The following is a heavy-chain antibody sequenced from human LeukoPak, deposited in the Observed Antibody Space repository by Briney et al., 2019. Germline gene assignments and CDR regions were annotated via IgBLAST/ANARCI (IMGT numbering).Heavy chain of an antibody. CDR1: GYTFTGYY. CDR2: INPNSGGT. D-gene: IGHD3-22*01. Sequence: ASVKVSCKASGYTFTGYYMHWVRQAPGQGLEWMGWINPNSGGTNYAQKFQGRVTMTRDTSISTAYMELSRLRSDDTAVYYCAREWSDYYDSSGSDGYWGQGTLVTVSS. CDR3: AREWSDYYDSSGSDGY. J-gene: IGHJ4*02. V-gene: IGHV1-2*02.